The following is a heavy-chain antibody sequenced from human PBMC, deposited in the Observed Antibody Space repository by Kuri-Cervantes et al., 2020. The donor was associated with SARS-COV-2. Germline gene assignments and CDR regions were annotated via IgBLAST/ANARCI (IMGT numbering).Heavy chain of an antibody. J-gene: IGHJ3*02. D-gene: IGHD1-26*01. CDR3: ARDREWELLHAGAFDI. CDR1: GFTFSSYA. CDR2: ISYDGRNK. V-gene: IGHV3-30*04. Sequence: GESLKISCAASGFTFSSYAMHWVRQAPGKGLEWVAVISYDGRNKYYAASVQGRFTISRDNSKNTLYLQMNSLRAEDTAGYYCARDREWELLHAGAFDIWGQGTMVTVSS.